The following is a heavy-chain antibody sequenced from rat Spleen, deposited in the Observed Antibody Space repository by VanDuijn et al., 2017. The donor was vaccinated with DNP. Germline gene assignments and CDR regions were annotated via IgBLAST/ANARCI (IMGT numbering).Heavy chain of an antibody. CDR2: ISYSGST. CDR3: ARFGPDLDY. V-gene: IGHV3-1*01. CDR1: GYSITRSY. D-gene: IGHD3-1*01. Sequence: EVQLQESGPGLVKPSQSLSLTCSVTGYSITRSYRWNWIRKFPGTKLEWMGYISYSGSTSYNPSLKSRISITRDTSKNQFFLQLNSVTPEDTATYYCARFGPDLDYWGQGVMVTVSS. J-gene: IGHJ2*01.